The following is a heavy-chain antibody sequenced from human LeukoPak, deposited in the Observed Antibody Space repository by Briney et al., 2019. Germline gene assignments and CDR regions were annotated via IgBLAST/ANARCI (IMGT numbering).Heavy chain of an antibody. D-gene: IGHD6-13*01. V-gene: IGHV4-39*07. CDR2: IYYSGST. CDR1: GDSISSSSYY. CDR3: ARDAYRSIAAAGTDY. J-gene: IGHJ4*02. Sequence: PSETLSLTCTVSGDSISSSSYYWGWIRQPPGKGLEWIGSIYYSGSTYYNPSLKSRVTISVDTSKNQFSLKLSSVTAADTAVYYCARDAYRSIAAAGTDYWGQGTLVTASS.